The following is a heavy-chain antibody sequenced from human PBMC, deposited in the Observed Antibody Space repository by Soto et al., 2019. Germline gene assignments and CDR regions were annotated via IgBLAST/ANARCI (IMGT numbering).Heavy chain of an antibody. V-gene: IGHV3-11*06. Sequence: GSLRLSCAAAGFTFSDYYMSWIRQAPGKGLEGGSYIRSRSSYTNYADSGKGRFTISRDKAKNSMYLQMNSLRAEDTAVYYCARTGGDDGYHEYFFDYWGQGTLVTVSS. CDR3: ARTGGDDGYHEYFFDY. J-gene: IGHJ4*02. CDR2: IRSRSSYT. D-gene: IGHD5-12*01. CDR1: GFTFSDYY.